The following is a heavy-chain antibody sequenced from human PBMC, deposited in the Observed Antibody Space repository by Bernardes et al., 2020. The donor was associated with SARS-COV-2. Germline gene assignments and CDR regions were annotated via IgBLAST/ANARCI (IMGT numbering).Heavy chain of an antibody. CDR1: GGSFSSGSHY. V-gene: IGHV4-61*02. Sequence: SETLSLTCTVSGGSFSSGSHYWGWIRQPAGKGLEWIGRISTSGTTSYNPSLQTRVTISVDTSKNQFSLKLNSVTAADTAVYYCVRVVQDSYGSGLHPQYYDYWGQGTLVTVSS. D-gene: IGHD3-10*01. CDR3: VRVVQDSYGSGLHPQYYDY. CDR2: ISTSGTT. J-gene: IGHJ4*02.